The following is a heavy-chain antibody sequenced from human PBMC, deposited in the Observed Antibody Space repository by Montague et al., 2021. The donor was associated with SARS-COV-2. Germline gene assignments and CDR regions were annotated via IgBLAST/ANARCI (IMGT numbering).Heavy chain of an antibody. J-gene: IGHJ4*02. CDR2: ISEIGST. CDR1: GGSINNYY. Sequence: SETLSLTCTVSGGSINNYYWGWIRQPPGKALEYIAYISEIGSTHRNPALKSRVTISVDPSRNQFYLDVNSVAAADTAVYYCARLQGRRRLMDYWGQGTLGTV. D-gene: IGHD5-12*01. V-gene: IGHV4-59*01. CDR3: ARLQGRRRLMDY.